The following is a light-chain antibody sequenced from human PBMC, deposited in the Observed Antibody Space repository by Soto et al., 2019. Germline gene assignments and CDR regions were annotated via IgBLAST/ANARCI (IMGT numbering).Light chain of an antibody. CDR2: DVS. V-gene: IGLV2-11*01. Sequence: QSALTQPASVSGSPGQSITISCSGTSSDVGGYKYVSWYQQHPGKAPKLMIYDVSKRPSGVPDRFSGSKSGNTASLTISGLQTEDEADYYCCSYAGRYTRVFGGGTKLTVL. CDR1: SSDVGGYKY. CDR3: CSYAGRYTRV. J-gene: IGLJ3*02.